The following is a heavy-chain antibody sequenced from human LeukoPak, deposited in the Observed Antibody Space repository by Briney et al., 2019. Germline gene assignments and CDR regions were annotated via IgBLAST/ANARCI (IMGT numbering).Heavy chain of an antibody. Sequence: ASVKVSCKASGYTFTSYFMHWMRQAPGHGLEWMGIINPSGGSTTYAQKFQGRVTMTRDTSTSTVYMELNSLRSEDTALYYCARGQLSSSPFDYWGQGTLVTVSS. V-gene: IGHV1-46*01. CDR3: ARGQLSSSPFDY. CDR2: INPSGGST. CDR1: GYTFTSYF. D-gene: IGHD6-13*01. J-gene: IGHJ4*02.